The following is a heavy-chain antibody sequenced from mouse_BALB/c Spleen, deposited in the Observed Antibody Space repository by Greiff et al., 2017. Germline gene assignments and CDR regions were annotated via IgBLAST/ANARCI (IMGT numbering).Heavy chain of an antibody. Sequence: VQLQQSGAELVRSGASVKLSCTASGFNIKDYYMHWVKQRPEQGLEWIGWIDPDNGDTEYAPKFQGKATMTADTSSNTAYLQLSSLTSEDTAVYYCNAGWDDAMDYWGQGTSVTVSS. V-gene: IGHV14-4*02. D-gene: IGHD4-1*01. J-gene: IGHJ4*01. CDR2: IDPDNGDT. CDR3: NAGWDDAMDY. CDR1: GFNIKDYY.